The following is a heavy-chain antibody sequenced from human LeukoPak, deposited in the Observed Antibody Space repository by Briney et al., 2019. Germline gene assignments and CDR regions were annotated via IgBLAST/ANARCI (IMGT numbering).Heavy chain of an antibody. D-gene: IGHD6-19*01. CDR3: ARDPIAVAGTKDY. J-gene: IGHJ4*02. CDR1: GFTFSRYW. CDR2: ISSSSSYI. Sequence: GGSLRLSCAASGFTFSRYWMSWVRQAPGKGLEWVSSISSSSSYIYYADSVKGRFTISRDNAKNSLYLQMNSLRAEDTAVYYCARDPIAVAGTKDYWGQGTLVTVSS. V-gene: IGHV3-21*01.